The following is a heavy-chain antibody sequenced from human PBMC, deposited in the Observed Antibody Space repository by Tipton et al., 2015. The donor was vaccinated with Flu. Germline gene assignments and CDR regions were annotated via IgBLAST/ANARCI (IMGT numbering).Heavy chain of an antibody. J-gene: IGHJ4*02. CDR1: GFTLSSYW. CDR3: ARDGVSRPLGY. V-gene: IGHV3-7*01. Sequence: SLRLSCAASGFTLSSYWMSWVRQAPGKGLEWVANIKQDGSEKYYVDSVKGRFTISRDNAENSLYLQMSSLRAEDTAVYYCARDGVSRPLGYWGQGTLVTVSS. D-gene: IGHD3-16*01. CDR2: IKQDGSEK.